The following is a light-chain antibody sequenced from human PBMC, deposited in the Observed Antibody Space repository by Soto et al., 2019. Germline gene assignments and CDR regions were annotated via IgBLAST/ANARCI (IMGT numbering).Light chain of an antibody. CDR2: DAS. CDR3: QQYGRSRT. CDR1: QSVSSY. Sequence: EIVLTQSPATLSLSPGERATLSCRASQSVSSYLAWYQQKPGQAPRLLIYDASNRATGIPARFSGRGSGTDFTLTISSLEPEDFAVYYCQQYGRSRTFGQGTKVDIK. J-gene: IGKJ1*01. V-gene: IGKV3-11*01.